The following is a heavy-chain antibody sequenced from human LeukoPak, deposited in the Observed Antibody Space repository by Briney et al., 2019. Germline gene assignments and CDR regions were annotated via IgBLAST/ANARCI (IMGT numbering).Heavy chain of an antibody. CDR2: INPNSGGT. Sequence: ASVKVSCKASGYTFSNSGISWVRQAPGQGLEWMGWINPNSGGTNYAQKFQGRVTMTRDTSISTAYMELSRLRSDDTAVYYCARDKSGGYYGSGSYYPLGFDYWGQGTLVTVSS. D-gene: IGHD3-10*01. V-gene: IGHV1-2*02. CDR3: ARDKSGGYYGSGSYYPLGFDY. CDR1: GYTFSNSG. J-gene: IGHJ4*02.